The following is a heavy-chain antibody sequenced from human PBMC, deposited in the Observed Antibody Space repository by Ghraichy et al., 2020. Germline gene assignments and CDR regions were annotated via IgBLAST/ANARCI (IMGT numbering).Heavy chain of an antibody. D-gene: IGHD1-14*01. CDR1: GGSFSGYY. V-gene: IGHV4-34*01. J-gene: IGHJ6*03. CDR2: INHSGST. Sequence: SETLSLTCAVYGGSFSGYYWSWIRQPPGKGLEWIGEINHSGSTNYNPSLKSRVTISVDTSKNQFSLKLSSVTAADTAVYYCAKRPKPLRSVTYYYYCYVDFWGKATNVTLS. CDR3: AKRPKPLRSVTYYYYCYVDF.